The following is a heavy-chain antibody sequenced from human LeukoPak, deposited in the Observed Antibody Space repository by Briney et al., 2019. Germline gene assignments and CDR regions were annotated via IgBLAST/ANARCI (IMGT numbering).Heavy chain of an antibody. Sequence: ASVKVSCKTSGYTFTTYPIAWVRQAPGQGLEWMAWINPNNGNINSAKKFQGRVTVTTDTSTSTAYMELRSLRSDDTAVFYCARAGIAVAGDWFDPWGQGTLVTVSS. CDR3: ARAGIAVAGDWFDP. CDR1: GYTFTTYP. J-gene: IGHJ5*02. D-gene: IGHD6-19*01. CDR2: INPNNGNI. V-gene: IGHV1-18*01.